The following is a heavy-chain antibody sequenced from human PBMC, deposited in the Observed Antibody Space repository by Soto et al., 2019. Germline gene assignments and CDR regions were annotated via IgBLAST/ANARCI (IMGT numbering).Heavy chain of an antibody. D-gene: IGHD6-13*01. CDR2: IYYSGST. CDR3: ARRERAAGTDWWFDP. V-gene: IGHV4-39*01. Sequence: SETLSLTCTVSGGSIISSSFHWGLIRQPPGKGLEWIGSIYYSGSTYYSPSLKSRVTISVDTSKNQFSLKLSSVTATDTAVYYCARRERAAGTDWWFDPWGQGTLVT. J-gene: IGHJ5*02. CDR1: GGSIISSSFH.